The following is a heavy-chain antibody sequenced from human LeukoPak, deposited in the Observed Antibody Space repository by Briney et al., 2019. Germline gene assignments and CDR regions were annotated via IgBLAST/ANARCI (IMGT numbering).Heavy chain of an antibody. CDR2: IYHSGST. J-gene: IGHJ4*02. V-gene: IGHV4-38-2*02. Sequence: PSETLSLTCTVSGYSITSGYYWGWIRQPPGKGLEWIGSIYHSGSTYYNPSLKSRVTISVDTSKNQFSLKLSSVTAADTAVYCCARWPRGFIWFGELSHDWGQGTLVTVSS. D-gene: IGHD3-10*01. CDR3: ARWPRGFIWFGELSHD. CDR1: GYSITSGYY.